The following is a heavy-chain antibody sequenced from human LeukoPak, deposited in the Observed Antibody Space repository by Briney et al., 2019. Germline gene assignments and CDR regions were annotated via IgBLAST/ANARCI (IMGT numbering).Heavy chain of an antibody. D-gene: IGHD2-15*01. V-gene: IGHV3-23*01. CDR2: ISGSGGST. CDR1: GFTFSSYA. Sequence: GGSLRLSCAASGFTFSSYATSWVRQAPGKGLEWVSAISGSGGSTYYADSVKGRFTISRDNSKNTLYLQMNSLRAEDTAVYYCAKSSSGRHAFDIWGQGTMVTVSS. CDR3: AKSSSGRHAFDI. J-gene: IGHJ3*02.